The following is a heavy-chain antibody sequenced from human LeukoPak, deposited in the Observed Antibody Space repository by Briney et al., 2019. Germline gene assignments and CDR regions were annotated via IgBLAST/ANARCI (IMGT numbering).Heavy chain of an antibody. J-gene: IGHJ4*02. D-gene: IGHD6-13*01. V-gene: IGHV3-30*18. CDR2: ISYDGSNK. CDR3: AKEVAAAGHFDY. Sequence: TGGSLRLSCAASGFTFSSYGMHWVRQAPGKGLEWVAVISYDGSNKYYADSVKGRFTISRDNSKNTLYLQMNSLRAEDTAVYYCAKEVAAAGHFDYWGQGTLVTVSS. CDR1: GFTFSSYG.